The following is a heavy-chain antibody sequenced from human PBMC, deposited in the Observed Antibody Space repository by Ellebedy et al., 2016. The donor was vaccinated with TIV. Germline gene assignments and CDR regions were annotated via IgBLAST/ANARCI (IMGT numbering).Heavy chain of an antibody. D-gene: IGHD3-22*01. J-gene: IGHJ4*02. CDR2: ISVYNGNT. CDR1: GYTFSSYD. Sequence: AASVKVSCKASGYTFSSYDISWVRQAPGQGLEWMGWISVYNGNTNYAQKLQGRVTMTTDTSTSTAYMELRSLRSDDTAVYYCARDDRSGYYYFDYWGQGTLVTVSS. V-gene: IGHV1-18*01. CDR3: ARDDRSGYYYFDY.